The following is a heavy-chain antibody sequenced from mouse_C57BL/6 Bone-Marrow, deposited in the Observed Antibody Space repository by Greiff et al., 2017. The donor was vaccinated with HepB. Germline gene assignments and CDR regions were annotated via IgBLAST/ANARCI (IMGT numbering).Heavy chain of an antibody. J-gene: IGHJ2*01. CDR3: ARDYYGSSYDYFDY. CDR1: GYTFTSYG. Sequence: QVQLQQSGAELARPGASVKLSCKASGYTFTSYGISWVKQRTGQGLEWIGEIYPRSGNTYYNEKFKGKATLTADKSSSTAYMELRSLTSEDSALYFGARDYYGSSYDYFDYWGQGTTLTVSS. D-gene: IGHD1-1*01. CDR2: IYPRSGNT. V-gene: IGHV1-81*01.